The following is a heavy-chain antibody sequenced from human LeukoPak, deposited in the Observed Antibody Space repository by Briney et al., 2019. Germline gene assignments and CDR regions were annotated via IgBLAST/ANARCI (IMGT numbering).Heavy chain of an antibody. D-gene: IGHD5-12*01. Sequence: PGGSLRLSCAASGFTFTSCAMSCVRQAPGKGLEWVSAISTSGANIYYADSVRGRFTISRDNSKNTLYLQMNSLRAEDTALYYCAKVSPGYDNFDYWGQGTLVTVSS. V-gene: IGHV3-23*01. CDR3: AKVSPGYDNFDY. CDR2: ISTSGANI. J-gene: IGHJ4*02. CDR1: GFTFTSCA.